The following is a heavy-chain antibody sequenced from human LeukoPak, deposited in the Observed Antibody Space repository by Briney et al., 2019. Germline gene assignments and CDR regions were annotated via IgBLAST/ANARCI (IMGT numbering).Heavy chain of an antibody. Sequence: PGGSLRLSCAASGFTFDDYAMHWVRQAPGKGLEWVSGISCSSGSIGYADSVKGRFTISRDNAKNSLYLQMNSLRAEDTALYYCAKDNDSSGYYPDYWGQGTLVTVSS. CDR3: AKDNDSSGYYPDY. V-gene: IGHV3-9*01. D-gene: IGHD3-22*01. CDR1: GFTFDDYA. J-gene: IGHJ4*02. CDR2: ISCSSGSI.